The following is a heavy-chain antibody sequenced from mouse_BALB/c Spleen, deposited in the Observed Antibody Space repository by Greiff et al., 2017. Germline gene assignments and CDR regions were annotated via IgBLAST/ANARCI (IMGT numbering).Heavy chain of an antibody. J-gene: IGHJ3*01. CDR3: ARSDGYFFAY. CDR2: IFPGSGNT. V-gene: IGHV1-66*01. Sequence: QVQLQQPGAELVRPGASVKISCKASGYSFTSYYIHWVKQRPGQGLEWIGWIFPGSGNTKYNEKFKGKATLTADTSSSTAYMQLSSLTSEDSAVYFCARSDGYFFAYWGQGTLVTVSA. D-gene: IGHD2-3*01. CDR1: GYSFTSYY.